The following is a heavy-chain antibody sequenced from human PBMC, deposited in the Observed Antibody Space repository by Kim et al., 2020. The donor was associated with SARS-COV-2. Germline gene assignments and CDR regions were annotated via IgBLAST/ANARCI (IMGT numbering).Heavy chain of an antibody. CDR3: AKDRGYSGYEAHDAFDI. Sequence: GGSLRLSCAASGFTFSSYAMSWVRQAPGKGLEWVSAISGSGGSTYYADSVKGRFTISRDNSKNTLYLQMNSLRAEDTAVYYCAKDRGYSGYEAHDAFDIWGQGTMVTVSS. V-gene: IGHV3-23*01. J-gene: IGHJ3*02. D-gene: IGHD5-12*01. CDR2: ISGSGGST. CDR1: GFTFSSYA.